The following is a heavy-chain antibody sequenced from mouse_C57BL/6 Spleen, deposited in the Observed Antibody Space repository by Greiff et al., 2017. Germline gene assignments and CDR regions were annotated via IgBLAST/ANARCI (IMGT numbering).Heavy chain of an antibody. CDR1: GYTFTSYW. Sequence: QVQLQQSGTELVKPGASVKLSCKASGYTFTSYWMHWVKQRPGQGLEWIGNINPSNGGTNYNEKFKSKATLTVDKSSSTAYMQLSSLTSEDSAVYYCARGEEDGSWYFDVWGTGTTVTVSS. CDR2: INPSNGGT. V-gene: IGHV1-53*01. J-gene: IGHJ1*03. CDR3: ARGEEDGSWYFDV. D-gene: IGHD1-1*01.